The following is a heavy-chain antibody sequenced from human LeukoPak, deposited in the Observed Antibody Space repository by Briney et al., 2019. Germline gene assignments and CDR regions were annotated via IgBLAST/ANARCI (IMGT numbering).Heavy chain of an antibody. D-gene: IGHD3-9*01. V-gene: IGHV3-23*01. CDR1: GFIFRSYA. CDR2: ACGCGGST. Sequence: GGSLRLSCAASGFIFRSYAMGWVRQARGRGLEGVPAACGCGGSTYYADYVKGRFTIDRDNPKNPLQLQMHSLRAKDTSVYYCAKGLPYDIWTGYPQYYFDYWGQGTLVTVSS. CDR3: AKGLPYDIWTGYPQYYFDY. J-gene: IGHJ4*02.